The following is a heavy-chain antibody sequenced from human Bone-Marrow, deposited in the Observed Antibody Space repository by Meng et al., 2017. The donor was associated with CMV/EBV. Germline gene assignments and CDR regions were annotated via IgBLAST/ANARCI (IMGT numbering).Heavy chain of an antibody. CDR1: GGSVSSGSYY. Sequence: AETLSLSCTVSGGSVSSGSYYWSWIRQPPGKGLEWIGYIYYSGSTNYNPSLKSRVTISVDTYKNQFSLKLSSVSAADTAVYYCARSVVVVAAAPYYYYGMDVWGQGTTVPVSS. J-gene: IGHJ6*02. CDR3: ARSVVVVAAAPYYYYGMDV. CDR2: IYYSGST. V-gene: IGHV4-61*01. D-gene: IGHD2-15*01.